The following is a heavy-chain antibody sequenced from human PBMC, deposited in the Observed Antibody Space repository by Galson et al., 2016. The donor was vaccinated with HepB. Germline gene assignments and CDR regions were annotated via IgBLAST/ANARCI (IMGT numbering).Heavy chain of an antibody. CDR1: GSTFSNAW. D-gene: IGHD2-21*02. Sequence: SLRLSCAVSGSTFSNAWMSWVRQAPGKGLEWVGRIKSMTDGGTTDYAAPVKGRFTISRDESKNTVYLQMNSLKIEDTAVYYCTTGPNCVGDCYSARYDHWGQGTLVTVSS. CDR3: TTGPNCVGDCYSARYDH. J-gene: IGHJ4*02. V-gene: IGHV3-15*01. CDR2: IKSMTDGGTT.